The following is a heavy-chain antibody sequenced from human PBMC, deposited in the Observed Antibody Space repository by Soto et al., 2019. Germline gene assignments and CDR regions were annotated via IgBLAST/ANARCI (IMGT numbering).Heavy chain of an antibody. D-gene: IGHD3-3*01. J-gene: IGHJ5*02. CDR1: GGSISSSSYY. CDR3: ARGITIFGVVIYNWFDP. V-gene: IGHV4-39*01. CDR2: IYYSGST. Sequence: NPSETLSLTCTVSGGSISSSSYYWGWIRQPPGKGLEWIGSIYYSGSTYYNPSLKSRVTISVDTSKNQFSLKLSSVTAADTAVYYCARGITIFGVVIYNWFDPWGQGTLVTVSS.